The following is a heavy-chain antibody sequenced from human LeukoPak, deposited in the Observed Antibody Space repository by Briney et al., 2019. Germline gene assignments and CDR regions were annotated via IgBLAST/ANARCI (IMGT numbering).Heavy chain of an antibody. V-gene: IGHV3-11*01. Sequence: GGSLRPSCAASGFTFSDYYMSWIRQAPGKGLEWVSYISSSGSTIYYADSVKGRFTISRDNAKNSLYLQMNSLRAEDTAVYYCARDDSSSWYYYYYYYMDVWGKGTTVTVSS. CDR1: GFTFSDYY. CDR3: ARDDSSSWYYYYYYYMDV. D-gene: IGHD6-13*01. J-gene: IGHJ6*03. CDR2: ISSSGSTI.